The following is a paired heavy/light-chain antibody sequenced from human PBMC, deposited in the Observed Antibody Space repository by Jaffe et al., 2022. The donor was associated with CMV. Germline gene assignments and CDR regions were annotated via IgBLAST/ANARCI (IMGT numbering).Light chain of an antibody. CDR2: SNN. Sequence: QSVLTQPPSASGTPGQRVTISCSGSRSNIGINTVNWYQQLPGTAPKLLIYSNNQRPSGVPDRFSGSKSGTSASLAISGLQSEDEADYYCAAWDDGLSVHVVFGGGTKLTVL. CDR1: RSNIGINT. CDR3: AAWDDGLSVHVV. J-gene: IGLJ2*01. V-gene: IGLV1-44*01.
Heavy chain of an antibody. V-gene: IGHV1-3*01. J-gene: IGHJ4*02. D-gene: IGHD6-6*01. CDR1: GYIFTTYT. CDR3: ARVLGYSSSSDGGY. CDR2: INPGDGKT. Sequence: QVHLVQSGAEVRKPGASVKVSCKASGYIFTTYTMHWVRQAPGQSLEWVGWINPGDGKTKYSQKFQGRLTITRDTSATTAYMELSSLRSEDTAVYYCARVLGYSSSSDGGYWGQGTLVTVSS.